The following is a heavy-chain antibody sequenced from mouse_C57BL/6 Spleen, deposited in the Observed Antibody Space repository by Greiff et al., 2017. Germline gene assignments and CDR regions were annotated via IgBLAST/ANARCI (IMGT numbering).Heavy chain of an antibody. CDR1: GFTFSSYG. Sequence: DVKLVESGGDLVKPGGSLKLSCAASGFTFSSYGMSWVRQTPDKRLEWVATISSGGSYTYYPDSVKGRFTISRDNAKNTLYLQMSSLKSEDTAMYYCARDDYERGWYFDVWGTGTTVTVSS. CDR3: ARDDYERGWYFDV. D-gene: IGHD2-4*01. J-gene: IGHJ1*03. CDR2: ISSGGSYT. V-gene: IGHV5-6*02.